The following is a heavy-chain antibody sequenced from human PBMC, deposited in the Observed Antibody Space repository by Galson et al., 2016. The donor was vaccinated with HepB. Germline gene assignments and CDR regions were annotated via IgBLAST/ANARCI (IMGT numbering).Heavy chain of an antibody. V-gene: IGHV5-51*01. D-gene: IGHD3-10*01. J-gene: IGHJ6*03. CDR1: GYSFSNYW. Sequence: QSGAEVKKPGESLKISCKGSGYSFSNYWIGWVRQMPGKGLEWMGTIYPGDSATRYSPSFEGHATISADKTINTAYLQWISLKASATAMYSCTLAFPLGSGRYTYMDVWGAGTTVVVSS. CDR2: IYPGDSAT. CDR3: TLAFPLGSGRYTYMDV.